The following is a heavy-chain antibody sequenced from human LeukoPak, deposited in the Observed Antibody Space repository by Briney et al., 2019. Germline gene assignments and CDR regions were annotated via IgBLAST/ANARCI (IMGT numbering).Heavy chain of an antibody. D-gene: IGHD3-9*01. CDR3: ARDLSVVLYFDWLSPKDGYYYYYMDV. CDR2: IRGISSYI. V-gene: IGHV3-21*01. J-gene: IGHJ6*03. CDR1: GFTFSSYS. Sequence: GGSLRLSCGASGFTFSSYSMKSVRQAPGKGLEWVSSIRGISSYIYYADSVKGRFTISRDDDKTSLYLQMNSLSAEDTAAYYCARDLSVVLYFDWLSPKDGYYYYYMDVWGKGTTVTVSS.